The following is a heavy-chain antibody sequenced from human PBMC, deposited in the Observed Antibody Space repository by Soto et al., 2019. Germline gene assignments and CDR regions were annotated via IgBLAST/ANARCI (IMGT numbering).Heavy chain of an antibody. CDR2: IYPSGST. V-gene: IGHV4-4*07. J-gene: IGHJ4*02. D-gene: IGHD5-12*01. Sequence: LSLTCTVSGGSISGHSWVWTRQPAGKGLEWIGHIYPSGSTSYNPSLRSRVTMSLDTSTNKIFLNLTSVTAADTAVFYCVRGRSYSVYDFWGPGTLVTVS. CDR3: VRGRSYSVYDF. CDR1: GGSISGHS.